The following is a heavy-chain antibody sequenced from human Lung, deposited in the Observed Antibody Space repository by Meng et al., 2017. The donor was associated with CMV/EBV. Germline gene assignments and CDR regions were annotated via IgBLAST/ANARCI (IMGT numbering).Heavy chain of an antibody. CDR3: ARGGNFDP. D-gene: IGHD2/OR15-2a*01. J-gene: IGHJ5*02. CDR2: ISTNTGTP. Sequence: QVQRVQSGSDLQTLGASVVLSCKAFGYTCSTYPITWVRQAHGRGLEWMGWISTNTGTPTYTQGFTGRFVFSLDTSVSTAYLQISSLKAEDTAVYYCARGGNFDPWGQGTLVTVSS. CDR1: GYTCSTYP. V-gene: IGHV7-4-1*02.